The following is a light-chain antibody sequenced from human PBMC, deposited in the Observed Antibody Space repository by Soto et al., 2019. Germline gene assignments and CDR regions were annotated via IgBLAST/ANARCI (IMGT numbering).Light chain of an antibody. V-gene: IGKV3-15*01. Sequence: IVMTQSPSTLSVSPGERATLSCRASQSVSSNLAWYQQKPGQAPRLLIYGASTRATGIPARFSGSGSGTEFTLTISSLQSEDFAVYYCQQYNNWRPLFGQGTRLEIK. J-gene: IGKJ5*01. CDR2: GAS. CDR1: QSVSSN. CDR3: QQYNNWRPL.